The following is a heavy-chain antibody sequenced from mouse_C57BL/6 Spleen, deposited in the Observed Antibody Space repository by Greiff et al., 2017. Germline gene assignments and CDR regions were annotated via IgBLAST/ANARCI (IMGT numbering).Heavy chain of an antibody. V-gene: IGHV2-2*01. J-gene: IGHJ4*01. Sequence: VQLQQSGPGLVQPSQSLSITCTVSGFSLTSYGVHWVRQSPGKGLEWLGVIWGGGSTDYNAAFISSLSISKDNSKSQVFFKMNSLQADDTAIYYCARNSGSSFYYAMDYWGQGTSVTVSS. D-gene: IGHD1-1*01. CDR1: GFSLTSYG. CDR3: ARNSGSSFYYAMDY. CDR2: IWGGGST.